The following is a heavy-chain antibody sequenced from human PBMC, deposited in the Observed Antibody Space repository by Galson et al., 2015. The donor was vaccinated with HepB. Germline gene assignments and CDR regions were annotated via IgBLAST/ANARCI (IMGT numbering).Heavy chain of an antibody. V-gene: IGHV3-30*04. D-gene: IGHD3-10*01. Sequence: SLRLSCAASGFPFSNYAMHWVRQTPGKGLEWMTVILHDAHNRYYADSVEGRFTVSRDNSKNTVYLQMNSLRPEDTAMYYCARRAGASGGCSFDYWGQGSLATVPS. J-gene: IGHJ4*02. CDR3: ARRAGASGGCSFDY. CDR2: ILHDAHNR. CDR1: GFPFSNYA.